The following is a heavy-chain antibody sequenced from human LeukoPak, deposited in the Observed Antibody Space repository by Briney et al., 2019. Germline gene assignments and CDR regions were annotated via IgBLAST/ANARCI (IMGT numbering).Heavy chain of an antibody. CDR3: ARDSATIQFDY. J-gene: IGHJ4*02. Sequence: ASVKVSCKASGYTFTSHVINWVRQAPGQGLEWMGWINTNTGNPTYAQGFKGRFVFSLDTFVGSANLQISSLKAEDTAVYYCARDSATIQFDYWGQGTLVTVSS. V-gene: IGHV7-4-1*02. CDR1: GYTFTSHV. D-gene: IGHD1-1*01. CDR2: INTNTGNP.